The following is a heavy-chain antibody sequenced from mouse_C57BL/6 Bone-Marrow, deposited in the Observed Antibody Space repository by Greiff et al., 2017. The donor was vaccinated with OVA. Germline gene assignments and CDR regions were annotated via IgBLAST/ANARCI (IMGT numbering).Heavy chain of an antibody. D-gene: IGHD2-2*01. V-gene: IGHV5-17*01. CDR1: GFTFSDYG. CDR3: ARGIYYGYDVGAMDY. Sequence: DVHLVESGGGLVKPGGSLKLSCAASGFTFSDYGMHWVRQAPEKGLEWVAYISSGSSTIYYADTVKGRFTISRDNAKNTLFLQMTSLRSEDTAMYYCARGIYYGYDVGAMDYWGQGTSVTVSS. J-gene: IGHJ4*01. CDR2: ISSGSSTI.